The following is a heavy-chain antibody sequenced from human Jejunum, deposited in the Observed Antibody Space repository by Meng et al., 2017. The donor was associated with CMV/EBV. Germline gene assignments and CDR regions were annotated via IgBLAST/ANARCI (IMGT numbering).Heavy chain of an antibody. J-gene: IGHJ4*02. V-gene: IGHV4-4*02. Sequence: QGQPQEAGPGLVKASGALSLTCAVSGGSLSSRNWWSWVRQPPGKGLEWIGEIYHSGSTNYNPSLKSRVTISVDESKNQFSLRLSSVTAADTAVYYCARVGAYCGGDCYHPRWGQGTLVTVSS. D-gene: IGHD2-21*02. CDR1: GGSLSSRNW. CDR2: IYHSGST. CDR3: ARVGAYCGGDCYHPR.